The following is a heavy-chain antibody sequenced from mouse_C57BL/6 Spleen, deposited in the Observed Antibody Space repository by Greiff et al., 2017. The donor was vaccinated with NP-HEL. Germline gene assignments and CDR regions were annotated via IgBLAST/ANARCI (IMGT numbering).Heavy chain of an antibody. CDR2: IDPETGGT. CDR3: TRYDYDVGSDY. CDR1: GYTFTDYE. D-gene: IGHD2-4*01. J-gene: IGHJ2*01. Sequence: QVQLQQPGAELVRPGASVTLSCKASGYTFTDYEMHWVKQTPVHGLEWIGAIDPETGGTAYNQKFKGKAILTADKSSSTAYMELRSLTSEDSAVYYCTRYDYDVGSDYWGQGTTLTVSS. V-gene: IGHV1-15*01.